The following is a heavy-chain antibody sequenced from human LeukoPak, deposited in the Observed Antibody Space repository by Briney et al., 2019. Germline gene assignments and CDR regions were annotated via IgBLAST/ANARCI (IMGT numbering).Heavy chain of an antibody. J-gene: IGHJ4*02. CDR1: GFTFSSYW. Sequence: GGSLRLSCAASGFTFSSYWMSWVRQAPGKGLEWVASIKQDGSEKYYVDSVKSRFTISRDNAKNSLYLQMNSLRAEDTAVYHCARILSDYYGSGSYYFDYWGQGILVTVSS. V-gene: IGHV3-7*01. CDR3: ARILSDYYGSGSYYFDY. D-gene: IGHD3-10*01. CDR2: IKQDGSEK.